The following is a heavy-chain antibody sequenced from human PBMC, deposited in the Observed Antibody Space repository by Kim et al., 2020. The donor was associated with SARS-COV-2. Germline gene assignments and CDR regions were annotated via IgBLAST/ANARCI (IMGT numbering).Heavy chain of an antibody. Sequence: ASVKVSCQASGYTFTSYYMHWVRQAPGQGLEWMGIINPSGGSTSYAQKFQGRVTMTRDTSTSTVYMELSSLRSEDTAVYYCARESAEDTAMANFDYWGQGTLVTVSS. J-gene: IGHJ4*02. V-gene: IGHV1-46*01. CDR2: INPSGGST. D-gene: IGHD5-18*01. CDR3: ARESAEDTAMANFDY. CDR1: GYTFTSYY.